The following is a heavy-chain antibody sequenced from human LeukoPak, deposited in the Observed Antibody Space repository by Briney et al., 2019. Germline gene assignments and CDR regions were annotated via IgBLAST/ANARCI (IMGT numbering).Heavy chain of an antibody. Sequence: SGGSLRLSCAASGFTFNDYYVSWVRQAPGKGLEWVSYISTSGRIIYYADSVKGRFTISRDNAKNSLYLQMNSLRAEDTAVYYCARDGRYCGGDCYHDYWGQGTLVTVSS. CDR1: GFTFNDYY. CDR3: ARDGRYCGGDCYHDY. CDR2: ISTSGRII. D-gene: IGHD2-21*02. V-gene: IGHV3-11*01. J-gene: IGHJ4*02.